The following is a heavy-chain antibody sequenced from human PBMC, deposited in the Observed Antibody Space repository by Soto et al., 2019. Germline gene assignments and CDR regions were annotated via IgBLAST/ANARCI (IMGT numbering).Heavy chain of an antibody. Sequence: EVQLVETGGGLIQPGGSLRLSCAASGFTVSSNYMSWVRQAPGKRLEWVSVIYSGGSTYYADSVSGRFTISRDNSKNMLYLQMKSLRAEDTAVYYCARDPPATRHGMDVWGQGTTVTVSS. CDR2: IYSGGST. CDR1: GFTVSSNY. V-gene: IGHV3-53*02. CDR3: ARDPPATRHGMDV. J-gene: IGHJ6*02.